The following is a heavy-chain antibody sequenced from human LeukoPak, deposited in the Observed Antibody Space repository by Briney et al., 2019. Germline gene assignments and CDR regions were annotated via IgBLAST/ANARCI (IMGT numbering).Heavy chain of an antibody. D-gene: IGHD4-17*01. V-gene: IGHV3-74*01. Sequence: GGSLRLSCAASGFSFSTSWMHWVRQVPGKGLMWVSRIYNDGSSTHYADSVKGRFTISRDNARNTLFLQMSSLRAEDTAVYYCAREKDDHGDPGPLDAWGRGALVTV. J-gene: IGHJ5*02. CDR3: AREKDDHGDPGPLDA. CDR2: IYNDGSST. CDR1: GFSFSTSW.